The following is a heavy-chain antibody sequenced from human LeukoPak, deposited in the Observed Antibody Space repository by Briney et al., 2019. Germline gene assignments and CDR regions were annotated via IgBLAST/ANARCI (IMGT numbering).Heavy chain of an antibody. J-gene: IGHJ6*02. D-gene: IGHD2-2*01. CDR3: ARDLRSARYCSSTSCSPDGMDV. V-gene: IGHV1-2*02. CDR2: INPNSGGT. Sequence: ASVKVSCKASGYTFTGYYMHWVRQAPGQGLEWMGWINPNSGGTNYAQKFQGRVTMTRDTSISTAYMELSRLRSDDTAVYYCARDLRSARYCSSTSCSPDGMDVWGQGTTVTVSS. CDR1: GYTFTGYY.